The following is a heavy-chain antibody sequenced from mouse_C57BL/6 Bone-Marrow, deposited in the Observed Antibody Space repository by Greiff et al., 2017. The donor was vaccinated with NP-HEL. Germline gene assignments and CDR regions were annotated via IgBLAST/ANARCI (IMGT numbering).Heavy chain of an antibody. CDR3: ARDRIYYYGSTWFAY. J-gene: IGHJ3*01. Sequence: EVKLMESGGGLVKPGGSLKLSCAASGFTFSSYAMSWVRQTPEKRLEWVATISDGGSYTYYPDNVKGRFTISRDNAKNNLYLQVSHLKSEDTAMYYCARDRIYYYGSTWFAYWGQGTLVTVSA. D-gene: IGHD1-1*01. V-gene: IGHV5-4*01. CDR2: ISDGGSYT. CDR1: GFTFSSYA.